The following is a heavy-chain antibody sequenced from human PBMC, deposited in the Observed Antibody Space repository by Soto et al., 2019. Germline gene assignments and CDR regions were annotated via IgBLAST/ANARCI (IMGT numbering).Heavy chain of an antibody. V-gene: IGHV3-23*01. Sequence: PGGSLRLSCAASGFTFSSYAMSWVRQAPGKGLEWVSAISGSGGSTYYADSVKGRFTISRDNAKNTLYLQINSLRAEDTAVYYCARDPGRVAADLNWLDLWGQGTLVTVSS. CDR2: ISGSGGST. J-gene: IGHJ5*02. D-gene: IGHD6-13*01. CDR3: ARDPGRVAADLNWLDL. CDR1: GFTFSSYA.